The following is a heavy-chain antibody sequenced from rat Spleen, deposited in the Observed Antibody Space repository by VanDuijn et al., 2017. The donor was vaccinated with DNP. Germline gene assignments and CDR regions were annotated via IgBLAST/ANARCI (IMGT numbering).Heavy chain of an antibody. CDR1: GFPFSDYY. Sequence: EVQLVESGGGLVQPGRSLKVSCAASGFPFSDYYMAWVRLAPKRGLEWVTSITYEGSTTYYGDSVKGRFTVSRDNTKSTLYLQMSSLRSEDTATYYCTTEDYGYNYWGQGVMVTVSS. CDR2: ITYEGSTT. V-gene: IGHV5-22*01. D-gene: IGHD1-9*01. J-gene: IGHJ2*01. CDR3: TTEDYGYNY.